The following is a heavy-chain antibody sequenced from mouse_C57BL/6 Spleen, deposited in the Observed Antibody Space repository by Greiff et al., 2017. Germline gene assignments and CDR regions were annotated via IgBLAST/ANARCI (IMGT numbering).Heavy chain of an antibody. J-gene: IGHJ4*01. CDR2: IHPNSGST. D-gene: IGHD1-1*01. CDR3: ARTALYGSSSYYAMDY. Sequence: QVQLQQPGAELVKPGASVKLSCKASGYTFTSYWMHWVKQRPGQGLEWIGMIHPNSGSTNYNEKFKSKATLTVDKSSSTAYMQLSSLTSEDYAVYYCARTALYGSSSYYAMDYWGQGTSVTVSS. V-gene: IGHV1-64*01. CDR1: GYTFTSYW.